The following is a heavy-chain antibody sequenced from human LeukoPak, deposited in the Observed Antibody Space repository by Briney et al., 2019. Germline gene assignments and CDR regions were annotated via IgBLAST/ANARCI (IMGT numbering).Heavy chain of an antibody. CDR1: GFTFDDYG. Sequence: GGSLRLSCAASGFTFDDYGMSWVRQAPGKGLEWVSGINWSGGSTGYADSVKGRFTISRDNAKNSLYLQMNSLRAEDTALYYCARKAEVIYYYYYMDVWGKGTTVTVSS. CDR2: INWSGGST. J-gene: IGHJ6*03. D-gene: IGHD3-22*01. CDR3: ARKAEVIYYYYYMDV. V-gene: IGHV3-20*04.